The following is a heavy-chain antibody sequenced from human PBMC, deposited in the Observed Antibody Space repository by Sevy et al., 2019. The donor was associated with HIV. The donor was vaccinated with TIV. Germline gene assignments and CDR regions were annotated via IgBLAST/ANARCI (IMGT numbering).Heavy chain of an antibody. CDR3: ARSNDY. Sequence: SETLSLTCTVSGGSISNSTYYWGWIRQPPGKGLELIGTIYYGGSTYYNPSLKSRVTISVDTSKNQCSLKLSSVTAADTAVYYCARSNDYWGQGTLVTVSS. V-gene: IGHV4-39*01. CDR1: GGSISNSTYY. J-gene: IGHJ4*02. CDR2: IYYGGST.